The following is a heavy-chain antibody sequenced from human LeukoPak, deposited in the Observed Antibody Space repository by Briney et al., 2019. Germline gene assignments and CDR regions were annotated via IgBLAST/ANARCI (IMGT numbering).Heavy chain of an antibody. D-gene: IGHD4-23*01. J-gene: IGHJ4*02. CDR2: INHSGST. CDR3: ARGVVVTRGFDY. V-gene: IGHV4-34*01. CDR1: GGSFSGYY. Sequence: SATLSLTCAVYGGSFSGYYWSWLRQPPGKGLEWIGEINHSGSTNFNPSLKSRVTISVDTSKNQFSLKLSSVTAADTAVYYCARGVVVTRGFDYWGQGTLVTVSS.